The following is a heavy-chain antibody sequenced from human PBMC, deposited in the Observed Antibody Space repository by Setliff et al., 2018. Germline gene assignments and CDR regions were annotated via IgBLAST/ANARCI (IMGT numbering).Heavy chain of an antibody. D-gene: IGHD4-17*01. CDR3: ARDGGDGYGVDAYAGGGFDI. V-gene: IGHV4-38-2*02. CDR1: GGSISSPHY. J-gene: IGHJ3*02. CDR2: IKHSGNT. Sequence: SETLSLTCTVPGGSISSPHYWGWIRQPPGKGLEWIGSIKHSGNTYYNPSLKSRVTISVDTSNNQFSLKLTSVTAADTAVYYCARDGGDGYGVDAYAGGGFDIWGQGTMVTVS.